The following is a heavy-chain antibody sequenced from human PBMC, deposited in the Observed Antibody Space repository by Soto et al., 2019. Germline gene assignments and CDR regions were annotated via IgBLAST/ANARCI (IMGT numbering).Heavy chain of an antibody. V-gene: IGHV1-3*01. Sequence: QVQLVQSGAEVKKPGASVKVSCKASGYTFTSYAIHWVRQAPGQRLEWMGWINAVNGNTKYSQKFQDRVTITRDTSASTAYMELSSLRSEDTAVYYCARDLGGWPDYWGQGTLVTVSS. D-gene: IGHD6-19*01. J-gene: IGHJ4*02. CDR1: GYTFTSYA. CDR3: ARDLGGWPDY. CDR2: INAVNGNT.